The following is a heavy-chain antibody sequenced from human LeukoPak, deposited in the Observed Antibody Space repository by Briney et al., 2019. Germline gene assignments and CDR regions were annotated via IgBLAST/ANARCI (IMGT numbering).Heavy chain of an antibody. CDR1: GGSISSSSYY. Sequence: SETLSLTCTVSGGSISSSSYYWGWIRQPPGKGLEWIGEINHSGSTNYNPSLKSRVTISVDTSKNQFSLKLSSVTAADTAVYYCARGRAVVTAKLFFDYWGQGTLVTVSS. J-gene: IGHJ4*02. CDR3: ARGRAVVTAKLFFDY. CDR2: INHSGST. D-gene: IGHD2-21*02. V-gene: IGHV4-39*07.